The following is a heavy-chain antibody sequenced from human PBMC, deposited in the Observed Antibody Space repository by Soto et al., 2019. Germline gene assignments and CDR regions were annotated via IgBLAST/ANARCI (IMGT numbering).Heavy chain of an antibody. CDR3: ARAVSLYSSDV. V-gene: IGHV1-18*01. D-gene: IGHD3-16*01. CDR2: TSAYNGNA. CDR1: GCTFTSYG. J-gene: IGHJ6*02. Sequence: ASVNISCKDSGCTFTSYGISWVPQTPGQGLEWKGGTSAYNGNANYAQKLQGRVTMTTATSTSTAYMELSSLRSDDTAVYYGARAVSLYSSDVWG.